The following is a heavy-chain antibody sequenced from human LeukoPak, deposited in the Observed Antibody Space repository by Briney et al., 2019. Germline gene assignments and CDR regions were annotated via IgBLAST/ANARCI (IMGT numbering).Heavy chain of an antibody. J-gene: IGHJ4*02. D-gene: IGHD6-19*01. V-gene: IGHV5-10-1*01. Sequence: GESLKISCKGSGYCFTSYWISWVRQMPGKGLEWMGRIDPSDSYTNYSPSFQGHVTISADESISTAYLQWSSLKASDTAMYYCARQGIAVAVGEDDYWGQGTLVTVSS. CDR2: IDPSDSYT. CDR1: GYCFTSYW. CDR3: ARQGIAVAVGEDDY.